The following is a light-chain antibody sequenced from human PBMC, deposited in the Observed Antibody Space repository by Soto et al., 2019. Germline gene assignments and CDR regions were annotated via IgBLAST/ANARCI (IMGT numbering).Light chain of an antibody. CDR3: GTWDSSLRVV. Sequence: QSVLTQPPSVSAAPGQKVTISCSGSTSNIGNNYVAWYQQVPGTAPKLLIYDNYKRPSGISDRFSGSKSGTSATLGITGVQTGDEADYYCGTWDSSLRVVFGGGTKLTVL. J-gene: IGLJ3*02. V-gene: IGLV1-51*01. CDR2: DNY. CDR1: TSNIGNNY.